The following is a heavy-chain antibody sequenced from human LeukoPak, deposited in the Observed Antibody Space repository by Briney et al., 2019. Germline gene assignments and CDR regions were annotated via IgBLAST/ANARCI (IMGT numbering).Heavy chain of an antibody. Sequence: SETLSLTCTVSGGSISSYYWSWIRQPPGKGLEWLGYIYYSGSTNYNPSLKSRVTISVDTSKNQFSLKLSSVTAADTAVYYCARGGITMVRGVIRFYYFDYWGQGTLVTVSS. V-gene: IGHV4-59*01. CDR2: IYYSGST. CDR1: GGSISSYY. D-gene: IGHD3-10*01. CDR3: ARGGITMVRGVIRFYYFDY. J-gene: IGHJ4*02.